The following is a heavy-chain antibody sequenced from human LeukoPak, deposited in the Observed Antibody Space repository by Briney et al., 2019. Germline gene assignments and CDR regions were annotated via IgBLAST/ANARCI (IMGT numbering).Heavy chain of an antibody. CDR3: ARDEDLMPIDY. CDR2: ISAYNGNT. V-gene: IGHV1-18*01. Sequence: ASVKVSRKASGYTFTSYGISWVRQAPGQGLEWMGWISAYNGNTNYAQKLQGRITMTTDTSTSPAYMEPRSLRSDDTAVYYCARDEDLMPIDYWGQGTLVTVSS. D-gene: IGHD2-2*01. CDR1: GYTFTSYG. J-gene: IGHJ4*02.